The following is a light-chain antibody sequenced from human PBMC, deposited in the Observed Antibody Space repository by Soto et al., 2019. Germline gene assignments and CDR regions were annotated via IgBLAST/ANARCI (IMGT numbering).Light chain of an antibody. CDR3: QHYERLPWT. CDR1: HDVTHY. Sequence: DIQRTQSPSSLSASIGERFTITCRASHDVTHYVNWFQQKPGKAPKLLIYDASSLTKGVPPRLSGRGSGTVFTLTITSLQTEDIATYYCQHYERLPWTFGQGTKVDIK. J-gene: IGKJ1*01. V-gene: IGKV1-33*01. CDR2: DAS.